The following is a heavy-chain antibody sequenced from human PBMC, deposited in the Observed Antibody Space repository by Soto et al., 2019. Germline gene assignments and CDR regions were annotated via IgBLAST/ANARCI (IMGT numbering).Heavy chain of an antibody. CDR2: INPSGGST. CDR1: GYTFTSYY. D-gene: IGHD6-6*01. Sequence: QVQLVQSGAEVKKPGPSVKVSCKASGYTFTSYYMHWVRQSPGQGLEWRGIINPSGGSTSYAQKFQGRVTMTRDTSTSTVYMELSSLRSEDTAVYYCAREDSSSPPPPTGFDYWGQGTLVTVSS. CDR3: AREDSSSPPPPTGFDY. V-gene: IGHV1-46*01. J-gene: IGHJ4*02.